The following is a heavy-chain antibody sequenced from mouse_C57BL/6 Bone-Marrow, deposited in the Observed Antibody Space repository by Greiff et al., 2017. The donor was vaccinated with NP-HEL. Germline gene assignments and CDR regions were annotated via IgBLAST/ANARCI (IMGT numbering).Heavy chain of an antibody. CDR1: GYSFTDYN. D-gene: IGHD1-1*01. CDR3: ARFVGGSSPYWYFDV. CDR2: INPNYGTT. J-gene: IGHJ1*03. V-gene: IGHV1-39*01. Sequence: LVESGPELVKPGASVKISCKASGYSFTDYNMNWVKQSNGKSLEWIGVINPNYGTTSYNQKFKGKATLTVDQSSSTAYMQLNSLTSEDSAVYYCARFVGGSSPYWYFDVWGTGTTVTVSS.